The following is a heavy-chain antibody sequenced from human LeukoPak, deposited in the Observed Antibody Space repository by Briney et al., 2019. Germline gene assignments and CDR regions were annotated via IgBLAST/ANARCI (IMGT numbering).Heavy chain of an antibody. D-gene: IGHD3-16*02. Sequence: SETLSLTCTVSGGSISSYYWSWIRQPPGKGLEWIGYIYYSGSTNYNPSLKSRVTISVDTSKNQFSLKLSSVTAADTAVYYCARDSGDRGYRDWGQGTLVTVSS. CDR3: ARDSGDRGYRD. V-gene: IGHV4-59*01. CDR2: IYYSGST. CDR1: GGSISSYY. J-gene: IGHJ4*02.